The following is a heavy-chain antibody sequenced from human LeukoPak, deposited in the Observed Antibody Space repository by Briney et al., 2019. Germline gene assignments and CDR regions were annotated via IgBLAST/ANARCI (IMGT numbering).Heavy chain of an antibody. CDR2: IVVGSGNT. Sequence: SVKVSCKASGFTFTSSAMQWVRQARGQRLEWIGWIVVGSGNTNYAQKFQERVTITRDMSTSTAYMELSSLRSEDTAVYYCAAERYSSGYYYWFDPWGQGTLVTVSS. CDR3: AAERYSSGYYYWFDP. CDR1: GFTFTSSA. V-gene: IGHV1-58*02. J-gene: IGHJ5*02. D-gene: IGHD3-22*01.